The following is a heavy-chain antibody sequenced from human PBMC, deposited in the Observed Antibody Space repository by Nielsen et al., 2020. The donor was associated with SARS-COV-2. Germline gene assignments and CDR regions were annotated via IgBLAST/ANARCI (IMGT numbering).Heavy chain of an antibody. D-gene: IGHD1-1*01. CDR2: INVGNGYT. V-gene: IGHV1-3*01. J-gene: IGHJ4*02. Sequence: ASVKVSCKASAYSFTTYTIHWVRQAPGQRLEWMGWINVGNGYTKYSQKFQARVMFTRDTSATTAYMELSSLTSEDTAVYYYAREPSGTLDYWGQGTLVTVSS. CDR1: AYSFTTYT. CDR3: AREPSGTLDY.